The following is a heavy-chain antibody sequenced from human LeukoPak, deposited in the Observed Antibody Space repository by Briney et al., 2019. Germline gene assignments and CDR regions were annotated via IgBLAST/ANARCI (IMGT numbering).Heavy chain of an antibody. CDR2: IYHSGST. Sequence: SETLSLTCAVSGGSISSSNWWSWVRQPPGKGLEWIGEIYHSGSTNYNPSLKSRVTISVDKSKNQFSLKLSSVTAADRAVYYCARDRNYYDSSGYSHFDYWGQGTLVTVSS. V-gene: IGHV4-4*02. J-gene: IGHJ4*02. CDR1: GGSISSSNW. D-gene: IGHD3-22*01. CDR3: ARDRNYYDSSGYSHFDY.